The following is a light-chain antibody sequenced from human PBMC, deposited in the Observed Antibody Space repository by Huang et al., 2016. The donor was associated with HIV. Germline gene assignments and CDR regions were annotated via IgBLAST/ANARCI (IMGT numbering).Light chain of an antibody. CDR2: GAS. J-gene: IGKJ5*01. CDR1: QVISTY. Sequence: IQMTQSPTSLSASVGDRVRITCRASQVISTYLNWFQQKPGKAPRLLIYGASTLHTGVPSRFRGSGSGTEFALAISGLQVDDLGTYYCQQSYSSSITFGQGTRL. V-gene: IGKV1-39*01. CDR3: QQSYSSSIT.